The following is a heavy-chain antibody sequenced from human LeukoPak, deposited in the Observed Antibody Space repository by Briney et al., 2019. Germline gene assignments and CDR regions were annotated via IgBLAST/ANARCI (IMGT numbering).Heavy chain of an antibody. CDR2: INHSGST. V-gene: IGHV4-34*01. D-gene: IGHD3-22*01. Sequence: SETLSLTCAVYGGSFSGYYWSWIRQPPGKGLECIGEINHSGSTNYNPSLKSRVTISVDTSKSQFSLKLNSMTAADTAVYYCARGAQTYYDKAPVDYWGQGTLVTVS. CDR1: GGSFSGYY. CDR3: ARGAQTYYDKAPVDY. J-gene: IGHJ4*02.